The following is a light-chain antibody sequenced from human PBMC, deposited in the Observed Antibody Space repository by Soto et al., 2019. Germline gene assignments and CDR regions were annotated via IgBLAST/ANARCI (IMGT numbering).Light chain of an antibody. CDR3: QQLNSYPLFT. J-gene: IGKJ3*01. CDR1: QGISSY. Sequence: DIQLTQSPSFLSASVGDRVTITCRASQGISSYLAWYQQKPGKAPKLLIYAASTLQSGVPSRFSGSGSGPEFTLTISSLQPEDFATYYCQQLNSYPLFTFGPGTKVDIK. V-gene: IGKV1-9*01. CDR2: AAS.